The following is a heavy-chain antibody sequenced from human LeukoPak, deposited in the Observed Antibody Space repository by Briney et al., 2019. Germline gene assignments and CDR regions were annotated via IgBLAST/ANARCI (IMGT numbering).Heavy chain of an antibody. CDR3: ARVSIVVVPAAWGWFDP. Sequence: SETLSLTCTVSGGSISSYYWSWLRQPPGKGLEWVGYIYYSGCTNYNPSLKSRVTISVDTSKNQFSLKLSSVTAADTAVYYCARVSIVVVPAAWGWFDPWGQGTLVTVSS. CDR1: GGSISSYY. V-gene: IGHV4-59*01. CDR2: IYYSGCT. J-gene: IGHJ5*02. D-gene: IGHD2-2*01.